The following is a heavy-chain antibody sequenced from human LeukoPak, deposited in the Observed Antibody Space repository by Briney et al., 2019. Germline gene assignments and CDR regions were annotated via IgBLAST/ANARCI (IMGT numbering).Heavy chain of an antibody. CDR1: GFTFSSYG. Sequence: GRSLRLSCAASGFTFSSYGMHWVRQAPGKGLEWGAVIWYEGSNKYYADSVKGGVTISRDNSKNTLYLQMNSLRAEDTAVYYCARDGWVITVREMGDFDSWGQGTLVTVSS. V-gene: IGHV3-33*01. CDR2: IWYEGSNK. CDR3: ARDGWVITVREMGDFDS. D-gene: IGHD5-24*01. J-gene: IGHJ4*02.